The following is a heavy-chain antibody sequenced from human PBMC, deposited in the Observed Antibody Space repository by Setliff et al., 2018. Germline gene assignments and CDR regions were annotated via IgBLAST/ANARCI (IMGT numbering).Heavy chain of an antibody. CDR3: ATEKFPGDWGDY. Sequence: ASVKVSCKASGYTFTCYGFSWVRQAPGQGLEWMGWISVYNGKTKYAQKFQGRVTMTTDTSTRTAYMEVTSLRSDDTAVYYCATEKFPGDWGDYWGQGTLVTVSS. V-gene: IGHV1-18*01. CDR2: ISVYNGKT. CDR1: GYTFTCYG. J-gene: IGHJ4*02. D-gene: IGHD2-21*01.